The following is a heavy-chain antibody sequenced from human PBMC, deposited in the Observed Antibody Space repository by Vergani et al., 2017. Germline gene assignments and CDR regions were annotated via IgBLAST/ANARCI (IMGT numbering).Heavy chain of an antibody. CDR1: GFTFSSYA. CDR2: ISGSGGST. V-gene: IGHV3-23*01. D-gene: IGHD2-15*01. Sequence: EVQLLESGGGLVQPGGSLRLSCAASGFTFSSYAMSWVRQAPGKGLEWVSAISGSGGSTYYADSVKGRFTISRDNSKNTLYLQMNSLRAEDTAVYYCAKASRGYCSGGSCYLDYWGQGTLVTVPS. J-gene: IGHJ4*02. CDR3: AKASRGYCSGGSCYLDY.